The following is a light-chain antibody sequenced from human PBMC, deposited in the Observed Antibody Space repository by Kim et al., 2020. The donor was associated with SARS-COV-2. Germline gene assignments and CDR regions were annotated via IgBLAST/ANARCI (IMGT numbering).Light chain of an antibody. V-gene: IGLV1-44*01. J-gene: IGLJ3*02. CDR3: AAWDDSLSAWV. Sequence: QSVMTQPFSVSGAPGQGVTISCSGSASNVGGHYVNWFQQFSGAAPKLLINGNAQRPSGLPARFSASKSGTAASLVINGLQSEDEADYYCAAWDDSLSAWVFGGRTQLTVL. CDR2: GNA. CDR1: ASNVGGHY.